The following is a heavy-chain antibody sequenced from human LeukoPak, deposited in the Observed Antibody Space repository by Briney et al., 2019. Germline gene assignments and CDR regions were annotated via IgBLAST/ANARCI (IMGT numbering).Heavy chain of an antibody. CDR2: FSLSYTT. D-gene: IGHD2-21*01. J-gene: IGHJ3*02. CDR1: GFTFSSYA. CDR3: AKLSRGCAVVNDAFDI. V-gene: IGHV3-23*01. Sequence: PGGSLRLSCAASGFTFSSYAMSWVRQAPGKGLEWVSGFSLSYTTYYADSVRGRFTISRDYSKNTLFLQINSLRAEDTAVYYCAKLSRGCAVVNDAFDIWGHGTMVTVSS.